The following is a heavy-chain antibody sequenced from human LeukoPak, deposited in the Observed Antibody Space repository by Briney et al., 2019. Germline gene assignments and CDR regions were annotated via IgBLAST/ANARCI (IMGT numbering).Heavy chain of an antibody. V-gene: IGHV4-31*03. CDR2: IYYSGST. CDR1: GGSISSGGYY. J-gene: IGHJ4*02. D-gene: IGHD3-22*01. Sequence: SETLSLTCTVSGGSISSGGYYWSWIRQHPGKGLEWIGYIYYSGSTYYNPSLKSRVTISVDTPKNQFSLKLSSVTAADTAVYYCAREGYYDSSGYYPIDYWGQGTLVTVSS. CDR3: AREGYYDSSGYYPIDY.